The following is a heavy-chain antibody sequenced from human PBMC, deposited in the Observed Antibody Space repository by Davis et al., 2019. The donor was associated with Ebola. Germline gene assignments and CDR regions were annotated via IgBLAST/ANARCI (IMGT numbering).Heavy chain of an antibody. CDR2: ISYDGSNK. D-gene: IGHD3-3*01. CDR1: GFTFSSYA. CDR3: ARDLRFLEWFSYDGMDV. J-gene: IGHJ6*04. V-gene: IGHV3-30-3*01. Sequence: PGGSLRLSCAASGFTFSSYAMHWVRQAPGKGLEWVAVISYDGSNKYYADSVKGRFTISRDNSKNTLYLQMNSLRAEDTAVYYCARDLRFLEWFSYDGMDVWGKGTTVTVSS.